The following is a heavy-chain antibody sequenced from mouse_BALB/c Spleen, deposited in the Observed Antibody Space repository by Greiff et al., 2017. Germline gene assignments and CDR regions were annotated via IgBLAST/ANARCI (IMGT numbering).Heavy chain of an antibody. Sequence: VQLQQSGAELAKPGASVKMSCKASGYTFTSYWMHWVKQRPGQGLEWIGYINPSTGYTEYNQKFKDKATLTADKSSSTAYMQLSSLTSEDSAVYYCARGYYRYDFAYWGQGTLVTVSA. V-gene: IGHV1-7*01. J-gene: IGHJ3*01. CDR2: INPSTGYT. D-gene: IGHD2-14*01. CDR1: GYTFTSYW. CDR3: ARGYYRYDFAY.